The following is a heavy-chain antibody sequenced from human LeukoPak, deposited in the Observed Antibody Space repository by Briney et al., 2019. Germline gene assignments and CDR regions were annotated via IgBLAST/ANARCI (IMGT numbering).Heavy chain of an antibody. Sequence: ASVKVSCKASGYTFTSYGISWVRQAPGQGLEWMGWISAYNGNTNYAQKLQGRVTMTTGTSTSTAYMELRSLRSDDTAVYYCARVNFWSGYYGNLYYYYMDVWGKGTTVTVSS. CDR3: ARVNFWSGYYGNLYYYYMDV. CDR1: GYTFTSYG. V-gene: IGHV1-18*01. CDR2: ISAYNGNT. D-gene: IGHD3-3*01. J-gene: IGHJ6*03.